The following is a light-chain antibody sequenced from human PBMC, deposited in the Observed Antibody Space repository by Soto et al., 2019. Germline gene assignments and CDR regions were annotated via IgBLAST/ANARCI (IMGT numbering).Light chain of an antibody. CDR3: QQYYSTPPT. J-gene: IGKJ1*01. V-gene: IGKV4-1*01. Sequence: DIVLTQSPDSLAVSLGERATINCKSSQSVLYSSNNENYLAWYQQKPGQPPNLLIYWSSTRESGVPDRFSGSGSGTDFTLTISSLQAEDVAVYYCQQYYSTPPTFGQGTKVEIK. CDR2: WSS. CDR1: QSVLYSSNNENY.